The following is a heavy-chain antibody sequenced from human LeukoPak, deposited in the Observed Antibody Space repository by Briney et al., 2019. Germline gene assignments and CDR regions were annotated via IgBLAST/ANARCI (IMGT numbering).Heavy chain of an antibody. CDR3: AREGSRTVYYYYYYMDV. D-gene: IGHD4-11*01. CDR1: GFTVSSNY. CDR2: IYGGGST. V-gene: IGHV3-66*02. Sequence: PGGSLRLSCAASGFTVSSNYMSWVRQAPGKGLEWVSVIYGGGSTYYADSVKGRFTISRGNSKNTLYLQMNSLRAEDTAVYYCAREGSRTVYYYYYYMDVWGKGTTVTVSS. J-gene: IGHJ6*03.